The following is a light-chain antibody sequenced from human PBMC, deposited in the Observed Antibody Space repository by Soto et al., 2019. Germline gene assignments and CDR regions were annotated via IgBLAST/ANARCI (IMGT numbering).Light chain of an antibody. Sequence: QSVLTQPPSASGSPGQSVTISCTGTSSDVGGYNYVSWYQQHPGKAPKVVIYEVSKRPSGVPDRFSGSKSGNMASLTVSGLQAEDEADYYCTSYTNINTRACVFGTGTKLTVL. V-gene: IGLV2-8*01. CDR1: SSDVGGYNY. CDR2: EVS. J-gene: IGLJ1*01. CDR3: TSYTNINTRACV.